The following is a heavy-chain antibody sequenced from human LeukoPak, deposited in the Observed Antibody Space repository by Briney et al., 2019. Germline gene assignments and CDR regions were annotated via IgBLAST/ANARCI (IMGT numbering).Heavy chain of an antibody. D-gene: IGHD3-10*01. J-gene: IGHJ4*02. CDR3: ARVGGGITMVRGVTRIFDY. CDR1: GFTFSSYG. CDR2: ISYDGSNK. V-gene: IGHV3-30*03. Sequence: GGSLRLSCAASGFTFSSYGMHWVRQAPGKGLEWVAVISYDGSNKYYADSVKGRFTISRDNSKNTLYLQMNSLRAEDTAVYYCARVGGGITMVRGVTRIFDYWGQGTLVTVSS.